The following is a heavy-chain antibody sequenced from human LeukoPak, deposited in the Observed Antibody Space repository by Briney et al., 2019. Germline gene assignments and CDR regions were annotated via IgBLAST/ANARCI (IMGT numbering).Heavy chain of an antibody. J-gene: IGHJ4*02. CDR2: INPNNGGT. CDR1: GYTFTDYY. D-gene: IGHD1-26*01. Sequence: ASVQVSCTASGYTFTDYYMHWVRQAPGLGLEWMGRINPNNGGTIYAQQFQGRVTMTRDTSISTAYMELSRLRSDDTALYYCAREVGTTSNNFDYWGQGTLVTVSS. V-gene: IGHV1-2*06. CDR3: AREVGTTSNNFDY.